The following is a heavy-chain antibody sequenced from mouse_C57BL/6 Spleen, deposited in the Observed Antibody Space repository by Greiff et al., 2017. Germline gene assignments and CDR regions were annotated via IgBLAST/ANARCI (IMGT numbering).Heavy chain of an antibody. V-gene: IGHV5-6*01. CDR2: ISSGGSYT. CDR3: ARLELGAFDY. D-gene: IGHD4-1*01. CDR1: GFTFSSYG. J-gene: IGHJ2*01. Sequence: VQLQQSGGDLVKSGGSLKLSCAASGFTFSSYGMSWVRQTPDKRLEWVATISSGGSYTYYPDSVKGRFTISRDNAKNTLYLQMSSLKSEDTAMYYCARLELGAFDYWGQGTTLTVSS.